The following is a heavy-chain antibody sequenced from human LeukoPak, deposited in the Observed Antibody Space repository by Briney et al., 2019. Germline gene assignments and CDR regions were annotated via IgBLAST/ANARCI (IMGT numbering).Heavy chain of an antibody. J-gene: IGHJ3*02. CDR2: ISTYTGNT. CDR3: ARVLVVSSDAFDI. Sequence: ASVKVSCKTSGYTFTSYAISWVRQAPGQGLECMGWISTYTGNTDYAQRLQGRVTMTTDTSTSTAYMELRSLSSDDTAVYYCARVLVVSSDAFDIWGQGTMVTVSS. D-gene: IGHD3-22*01. V-gene: IGHV1-18*01. CDR1: GYTFTSYA.